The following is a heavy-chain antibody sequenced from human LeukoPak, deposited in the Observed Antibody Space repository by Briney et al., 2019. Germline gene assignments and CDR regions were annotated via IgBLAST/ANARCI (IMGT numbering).Heavy chain of an antibody. CDR3: ARHRPGERRFDP. CDR1: GGSIRNDY. V-gene: IGHV4-59*08. D-gene: IGHD3-16*01. Sequence: SETLSLTCAVSGGSIRNDYWSWIRQPPGKGLEWIAYINYTGSTNYNPSLESRVTISVDTSKNLFSLKFTSVTAADTAVYYCARHRPGERRFDPWGQGTLVTVSS. CDR2: INYTGST. J-gene: IGHJ5*02.